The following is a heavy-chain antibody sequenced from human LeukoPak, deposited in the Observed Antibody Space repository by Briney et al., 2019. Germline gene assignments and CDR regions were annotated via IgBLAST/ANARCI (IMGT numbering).Heavy chain of an antibody. D-gene: IGHD5-24*01. Sequence: GASVKVSFKVSGYTLTELSMHWVRQAPGKGLEWMGGFDPEDGETIYAQKFQGRVTITEDTSTDTAYMELSSLRSEDTAVYYCATAPRRGGYNGDAFDIWGQGTMVTVSS. CDR1: GYTLTELS. CDR3: ATAPRRGGYNGDAFDI. J-gene: IGHJ3*02. CDR2: FDPEDGET. V-gene: IGHV1-24*01.